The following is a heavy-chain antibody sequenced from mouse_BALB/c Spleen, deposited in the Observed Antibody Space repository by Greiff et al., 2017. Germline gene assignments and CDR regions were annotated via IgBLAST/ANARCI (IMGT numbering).Heavy chain of an antibody. Sequence: EVQLQQSGPSLVKSSQTLSLTCSVTGDSITSGYWNWIRKFPGNKLEYMGYISYSGSTYYYPSLNSRISITRDTSKNQYYLQSNSVTTEDTATYYCARYVTDYYGSHYFGYWGQGTTLTVSS. V-gene: IGHV3-8*02. CDR3: ARYVTDYYGSHYFGY. CDR2: ISYSGST. J-gene: IGHJ2*01. D-gene: IGHD1-1*01. CDR1: GDSITSGY.